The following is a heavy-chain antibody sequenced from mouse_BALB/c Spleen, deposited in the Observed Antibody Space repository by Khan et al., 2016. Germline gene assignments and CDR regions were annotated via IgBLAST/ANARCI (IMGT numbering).Heavy chain of an antibody. J-gene: IGHJ1*01. CDR3: ARSRYFDV. CDR1: GYTFTDYT. Sequence: VQLQQSGPELVKPGASVRISCKTSGYTFTDYTIHWVKQSHGKSLEWIGNINPNIGGTNYEQKFRGKATLTVDKSSSTTFMELRSLTSEDSAVYYCARSRYFDVWGAGTTVTVSS. V-gene: IGHV1-18*01. CDR2: INPNIGGT.